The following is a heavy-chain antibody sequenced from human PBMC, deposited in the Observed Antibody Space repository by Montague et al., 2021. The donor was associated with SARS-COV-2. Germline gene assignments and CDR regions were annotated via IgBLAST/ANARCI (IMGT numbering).Heavy chain of an antibody. J-gene: IGHJ5*02. V-gene: IGHV4-59*08. D-gene: IGHD6-13*01. CDR3: AGRGVRYSSSWYSYWFDP. CDR2: IYYSGST. Sequence: TLSLTCTVSGGSISSYYWSWIWQPPGKGLEWIGYIYYSGSTNYNPSLKSRVTISVDTSKNQFSLKLSSVTAADTAVYYCAGRGVRYSSSWYSYWFDPWGQGTLVTVSS. CDR1: GGSISSYY.